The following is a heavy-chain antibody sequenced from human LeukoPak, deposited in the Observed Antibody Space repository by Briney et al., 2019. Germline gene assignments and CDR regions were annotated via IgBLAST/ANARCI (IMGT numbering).Heavy chain of an antibody. CDR2: ISGSAATT. J-gene: IGHJ4*02. Sequence: GGSLRLSCAASGFIFSSYGMHWVRQAPGKGLEWVSTISGSAATTYYTDSVKGRFTISRDNSRDTVYLRMKSLRVEDTAVYYCAKDSVAVAGLVNHFDYWGRGTLVTVSS. D-gene: IGHD6-19*01. V-gene: IGHV3-23*01. CDR1: GFIFSSYG. CDR3: AKDSVAVAGLVNHFDY.